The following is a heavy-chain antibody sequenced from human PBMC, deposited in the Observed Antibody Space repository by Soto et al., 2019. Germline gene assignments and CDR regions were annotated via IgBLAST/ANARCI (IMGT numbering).Heavy chain of an antibody. V-gene: IGHV4-34*01. Sequence: SETLSLTCAVYGESFSGYYWSWIRQPPGKGLEWIGEIYHSGSTYYNPSLKSRVTISVDRSKNQFSLKLSSVTAADTAVYYCARVSMEEGYYYYGMDVWGQGTTVTVSS. CDR2: IYHSGST. J-gene: IGHJ6*02. D-gene: IGHD2-8*01. CDR3: ARVSMEEGYYYYGMDV. CDR1: GESFSGYY.